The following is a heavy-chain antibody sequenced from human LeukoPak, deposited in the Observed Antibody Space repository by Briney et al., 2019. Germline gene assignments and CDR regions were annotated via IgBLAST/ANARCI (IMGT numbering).Heavy chain of an antibody. CDR3: ARATLGYSSGWYDN. V-gene: IGHV3-74*01. CDR2: IKSDGSST. D-gene: IGHD6-19*01. J-gene: IGHJ5*02. CDR1: GFTFSSYW. Sequence: PGGSLRLSCAVSGFTFSSYWMHWVRQAPGKGLVWVSRIKSDGSSTTYADSVKGRFTISRDNAKNTLYLQMNSLRAEDTAVYYCARATLGYSSGWYDNWGQGTLVTVSS.